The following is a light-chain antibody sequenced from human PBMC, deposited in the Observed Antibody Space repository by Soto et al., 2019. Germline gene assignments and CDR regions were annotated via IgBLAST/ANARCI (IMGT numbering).Light chain of an antibody. Sequence: EIVMTQSPATLSVSPGERATLSCRASQSVSSNLAWYQQIPGQAPRLLIYGASTRATGIPARFSGSGSGTDFTLTISSLQSEDFAVYYCQQYNNWPPDTFGQGTKLEIK. CDR3: QQYNNWPPDT. CDR2: GAS. J-gene: IGKJ2*01. V-gene: IGKV3-15*01. CDR1: QSVSSN.